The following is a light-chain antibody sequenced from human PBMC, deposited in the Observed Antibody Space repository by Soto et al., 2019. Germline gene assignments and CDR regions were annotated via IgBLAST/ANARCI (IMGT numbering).Light chain of an antibody. V-gene: IGKV1-9*01. J-gene: IGKJ5*01. CDR1: QGISNY. CDR2: TAS. Sequence: DLPLTQSPSFLSASVGDRVTITCRASQGISNYLAWYHQKPGKAPKLLIHTASTLQSGVPSRFSGSGSGTEFTLTISSLQPEDFATYYCQQRHSYPITFGQGTRLETK. CDR3: QQRHSYPIT.